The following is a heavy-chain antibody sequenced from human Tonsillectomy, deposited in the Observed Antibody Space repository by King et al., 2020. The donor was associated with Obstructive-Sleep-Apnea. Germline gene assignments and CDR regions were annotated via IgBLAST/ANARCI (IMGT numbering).Heavy chain of an antibody. Sequence: VQLQQWGAGLLKPSETLSLTCAVYGGSFSGYYWSWIRQPPGKGLEWVGEINHSGSTNYNPSLKSRVTISVDTSKNQFSLKLSSVTAADTAVYYCARGRGPGDYWGQGTLVTVSS. J-gene: IGHJ4*02. V-gene: IGHV4-34*01. CDR1: GGSFSGYY. CDR3: ARGRGPGDY. CDR2: INHSGST. D-gene: IGHD5-12*01.